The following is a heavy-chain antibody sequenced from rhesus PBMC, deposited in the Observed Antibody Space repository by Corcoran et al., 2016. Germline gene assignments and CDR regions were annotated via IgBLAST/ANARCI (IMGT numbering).Heavy chain of an antibody. V-gene: IGHV4-147*01. CDR1: GGPISSNY. J-gene: IGHJ3*01. CDR2: IYGGSWST. Sequence: QVQLQESGPGLVKPSETLSLTCAVSGGPISSNYWSWIRQSQGKGLDWIGYIYGGSWSTSYNPSLKSRVTISTDTSKNQFSLKLSSVTAADTAVYYCASRRYSSWLNAFDFWGQGLRVTVSS. CDR3: ASRRYSSWLNAFDF. D-gene: IGHD6-13*01.